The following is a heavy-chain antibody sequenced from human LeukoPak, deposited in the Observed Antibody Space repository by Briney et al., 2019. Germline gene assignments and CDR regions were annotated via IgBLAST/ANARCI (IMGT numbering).Heavy chain of an antibody. CDR2: ISGSGGST. J-gene: IGHJ4*02. Sequence: GGSLRLSCAASGFTFSSYAMSWVRQAPGKVLEWVSAISGSGGSTYYADSVKGRFTISRDNSKNTLYLQMNSLRAEDTAVYYCANIRGVITEVDYWGQGTLVTVSS. V-gene: IGHV3-23*01. CDR3: ANIRGVITEVDY. D-gene: IGHD3-10*01. CDR1: GFTFSSYA.